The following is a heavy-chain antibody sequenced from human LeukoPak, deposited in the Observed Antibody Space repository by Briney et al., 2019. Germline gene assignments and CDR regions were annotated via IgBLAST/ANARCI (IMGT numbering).Heavy chain of an antibody. J-gene: IGHJ4*02. D-gene: IGHD5-24*01. CDR3: ASVEMATITVDY. CDR2: IYYSGST. V-gene: IGHV4-59*01. CDR1: GGFITTYY. Sequence: SETLSLTCTVSGGFITTYYWSWIRQPPGKGLEWIGYIYYSGSTNYNPSLKSRVTISVDTSKNQFSLKLSSVTAADTAVYYCASVEMATITVDYWGQGTLVTVSS.